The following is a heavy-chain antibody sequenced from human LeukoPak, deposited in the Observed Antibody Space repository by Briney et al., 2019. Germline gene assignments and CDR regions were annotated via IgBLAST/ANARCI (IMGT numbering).Heavy chain of an antibody. D-gene: IGHD6-13*01. CDR2: IYYSGST. J-gene: IGHJ4*02. V-gene: IGHV4-59*08. CDR1: GGSISSYY. Sequence: SETLSLTCTVSGGSISSYYWSWIRQPPGKGLEWIGYIYYSGSTNYNPSLKSRVTISVDTSKNQFSLKLSSVTAADTAVYYCARQSHSSSLDYWGQGTLVTVSS. CDR3: ARQSHSSSLDY.